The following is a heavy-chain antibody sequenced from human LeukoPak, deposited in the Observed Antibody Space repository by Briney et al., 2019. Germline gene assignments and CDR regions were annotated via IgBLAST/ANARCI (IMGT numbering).Heavy chain of an antibody. CDR1: GYTFTGYF. Sequence: GASVKVSCKASGYTFTGYFIHWVRQAPGQGLEWMGWINPNSGDTNYAQNFQGRVTMTRDTSISTAYMELSRLRSDDTAVYYCASSYGEYNWFDPWGQGTLVTVSS. D-gene: IGHD4-17*01. J-gene: IGHJ5*02. CDR3: ASSYGEYNWFDP. V-gene: IGHV1-2*02. CDR2: INPNSGDT.